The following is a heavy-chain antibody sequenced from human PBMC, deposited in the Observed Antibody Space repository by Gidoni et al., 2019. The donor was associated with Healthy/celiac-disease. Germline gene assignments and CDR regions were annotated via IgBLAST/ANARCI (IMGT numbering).Heavy chain of an antibody. D-gene: IGHD3-22*01. V-gene: IGHV4-31*01. CDR2: IYSSGST. CDR1: GGSISSGGYY. CDR3: ARVPYYYDSSGYPGGAFDI. Sequence: QVQLQESGPGLVKPSQTLSLTCTVSGGSISSGGYYWSGIRQHPGKGQEWIGYIYSSGSTDYNPSLKRLVTISVDTSKNQFSLKLSSVTAADTAVYYGARVPYYYDSSGYPGGAFDIWGQGTMVTVSS. J-gene: IGHJ3*02.